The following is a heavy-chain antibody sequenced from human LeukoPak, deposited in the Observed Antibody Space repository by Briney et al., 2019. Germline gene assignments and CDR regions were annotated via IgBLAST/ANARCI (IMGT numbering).Heavy chain of an antibody. CDR1: GYTFTGYY. CDR2: INPNSGGT. V-gene: IGHV1-2*02. D-gene: IGHD4-17*01. J-gene: IGHJ5*02. CDR3: ARDRKKYGDYASGWFDP. Sequence: GPVKVSCKASGYTFTGYYMHWVRQAPGQGLEWMGWINPNSGGTNYAQKFQGRVTMTRDTSISTAYMELSRLRSDDTAVYYCARDRKKYGDYASGWFDPWGQGTLVTVSS.